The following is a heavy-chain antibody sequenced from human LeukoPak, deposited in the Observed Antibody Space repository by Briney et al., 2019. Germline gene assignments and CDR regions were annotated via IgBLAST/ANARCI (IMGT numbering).Heavy chain of an antibody. V-gene: IGHV3-30-3*01. CDR1: GFTFSNYA. CDR3: ARPQSKWELLSYFDY. J-gene: IGHJ4*02. D-gene: IGHD1-26*01. CDR2: ISYDGSNK. Sequence: GGSLRLSCAAPGFTFSNYAMHRVRQAPGRGLEWVAVISYDGSNKYYTDSVKGRFTISRDNSKNTLYLQMSSLRAEDTSMYYCARPQSKWELLSYFDYWGQGTLVTVSS.